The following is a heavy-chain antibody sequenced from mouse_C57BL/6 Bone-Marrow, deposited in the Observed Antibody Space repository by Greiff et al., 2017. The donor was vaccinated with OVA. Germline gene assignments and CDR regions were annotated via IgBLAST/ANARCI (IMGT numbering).Heavy chain of an antibody. J-gene: IGHJ3*01. D-gene: IGHD1-1*01. CDR1: GYTFTSYW. CDR2: IYPGSGST. V-gene: IGHV1-55*01. Sequence: QVQLKQPGAELVKPGASVKMSCKASGYTFTSYWITWVKQRPGQGLEWIGDIYPGSGSTNYNEKFKSKATLTVDTSSSTAYMQLSSLTSEDSAVYYCAREYYGISQFAYWGQGTLVTVSA. CDR3: AREYYGISQFAY.